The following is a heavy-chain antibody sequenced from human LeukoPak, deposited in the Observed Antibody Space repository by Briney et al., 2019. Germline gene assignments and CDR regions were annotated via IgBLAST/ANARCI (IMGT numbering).Heavy chain of an antibody. CDR2: IYYSGSILYSGRT. CDR3: ARSPGYYFDY. V-gene: IGHV4-59*01. CDR1: GGSINSYY. J-gene: IGHJ4*02. Sequence: SETLSLTCTVSGGSINSYYWGWIRQPPGKGLEWIGYIYYSGSILYSGRTNYNPSLKSRVTISVDTSKNQFSLKLSSVTAADTAVYYCARSPGYYFDYWGQGTLVTVSS.